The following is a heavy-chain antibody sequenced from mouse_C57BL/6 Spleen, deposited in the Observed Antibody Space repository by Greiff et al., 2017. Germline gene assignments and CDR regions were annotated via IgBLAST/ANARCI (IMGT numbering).Heavy chain of an antibody. CDR1: GFTFSSYG. V-gene: IGHV5-6*01. CDR3: ARQGAQGVFDY. Sequence: EVQLVESGGDLVKPGGSLKLSCAASGFTFSSYGMSWVRQTPDKRLEWVATISSGGSYTYYPDSVKGRFTISRDNAKNTLYLQMSRLKSEDTAMYYCARQGAQGVFDYWGQGTTLTVSS. J-gene: IGHJ2*01. D-gene: IGHD3-2*02. CDR2: ISSGGSYT.